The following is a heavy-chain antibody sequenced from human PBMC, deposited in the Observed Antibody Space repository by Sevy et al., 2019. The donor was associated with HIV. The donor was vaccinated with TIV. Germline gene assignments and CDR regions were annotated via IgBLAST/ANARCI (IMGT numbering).Heavy chain of an antibody. CDR2: ISGSGDST. V-gene: IGHV3-23*01. Sequence: GGSLRLSCAASGFTFSSYAMSWVRQGPGKGLEWVSAISGSGDSTFYADSVKGRFTISRDNSKNTQFLQMNSPRAEDTDVYYCAKFKTIVGATTVDYWGQGTLVTVSS. D-gene: IGHD1-26*01. J-gene: IGHJ4*02. CDR1: GFTFSSYA. CDR3: AKFKTIVGATTVDY.